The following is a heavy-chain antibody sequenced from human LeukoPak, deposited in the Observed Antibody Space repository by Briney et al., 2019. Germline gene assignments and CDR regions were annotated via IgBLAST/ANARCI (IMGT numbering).Heavy chain of an antibody. CDR1: GYTFTSYG. V-gene: IGHV1-18*01. D-gene: IGHD3-22*01. J-gene: IGHJ3*02. CDR2: ISTYNGNT. CDR3: ARDPRYLTLIVGGAFDI. Sequence: SVKVSCKASGYTFTSYGISWVRQAPGQGLEWMGWISTYNGNTDYAQKLQGRVTMTTDTSTSTAYMELRSLRSDDTAVYYCARDPRYLTLIVGGAFDIWGQGTMVTVSS.